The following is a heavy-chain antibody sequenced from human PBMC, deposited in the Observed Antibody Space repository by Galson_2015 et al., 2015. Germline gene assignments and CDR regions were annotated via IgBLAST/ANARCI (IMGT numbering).Heavy chain of an antibody. Sequence: SLRLSCAASGFTFSSYAMSWVRQAPGKGLEWVSLITASGGSPYYADSVKRRFTISRDNSKNTLYLQMNSLRAEDTALYYCARVRGTSWNKGDWLDPWGQGTLVTVSS. J-gene: IGHJ5*02. V-gene: IGHV3-23*01. D-gene: IGHD1/OR15-1a*01. CDR3: ARVRGTSWNKGDWLDP. CDR2: ITASGGSP. CDR1: GFTFSSYA.